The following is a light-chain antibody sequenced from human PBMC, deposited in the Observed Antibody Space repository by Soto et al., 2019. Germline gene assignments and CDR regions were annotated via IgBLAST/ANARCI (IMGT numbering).Light chain of an antibody. Sequence: QAVVTQEPSLTVSPGGTVTLTCGSSTGAVTSGHYPYWFQQKPGQAPRTLIYDTNNKQSWTPARFSGSLLGGKAALTLSGAQPEDEAEYDCLLSYSGARAGVFGGGTKLTVL. V-gene: IGLV7-46*01. CDR3: LLSYSGARAGV. CDR1: TGAVTSGHY. CDR2: DTN. J-gene: IGLJ3*02.